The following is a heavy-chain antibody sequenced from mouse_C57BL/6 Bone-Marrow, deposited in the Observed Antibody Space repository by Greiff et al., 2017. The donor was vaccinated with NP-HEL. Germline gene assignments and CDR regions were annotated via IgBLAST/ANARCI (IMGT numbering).Heavy chain of an antibody. Sequence: VMLVESGPGLVQPSQCLSITCTVSGFSLTSYGVHWVRQSPGKGLEWLGVIWSGGSTDYNAAFISRLSISKDNSKSQVFFKMNSLQADDTAIYYCARDYGSREGLAWFAYWGQGTLVTVSA. D-gene: IGHD1-1*01. CDR1: GFSLTSYG. CDR3: ARDYGSREGLAWFAY. J-gene: IGHJ3*01. V-gene: IGHV2-2*01. CDR2: IWSGGST.